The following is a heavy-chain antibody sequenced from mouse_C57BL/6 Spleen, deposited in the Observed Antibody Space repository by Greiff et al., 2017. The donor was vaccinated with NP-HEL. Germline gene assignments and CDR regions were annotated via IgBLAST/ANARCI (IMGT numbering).Heavy chain of an antibody. CDR1: GFTFSDYG. V-gene: IGHV5-15*01. CDR2: ISNLAYSI. J-gene: IGHJ3*01. CDR3: ARHFDYGGFAY. D-gene: IGHD2-4*01. Sequence: EVHLVESGGGLVQPGGSLKLSCAASGFTFSDYGMAWVRQAPRKGPEWVAFISNLAYSIYYADTVTGRFTISRENAKNTLYLEMSSLRSEDTAMYYCARHFDYGGFAYWGQGTLVTVSA.